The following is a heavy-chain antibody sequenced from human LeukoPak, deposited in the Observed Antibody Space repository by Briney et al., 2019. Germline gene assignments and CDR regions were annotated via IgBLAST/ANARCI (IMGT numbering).Heavy chain of an antibody. CDR3: ARHSQWGVIPWAFDI. J-gene: IGHJ3*02. Sequence: SETLSLTCAVSGFSIASDYYWDWIRQPPGKGLEWTGTIYHSGSTYYNPSLKSRVTISVDTSKNQFSLKLSSVTAADTAVYYCARHSQWGVIPWAFDIWGQGTMVTVSP. D-gene: IGHD3-16*02. CDR2: IYHSGST. CDR1: GFSIASDYY. V-gene: IGHV4-38-2*01.